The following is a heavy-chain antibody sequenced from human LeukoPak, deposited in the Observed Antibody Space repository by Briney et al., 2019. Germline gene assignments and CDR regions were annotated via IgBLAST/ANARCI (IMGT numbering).Heavy chain of an antibody. V-gene: IGHV3-33*08. CDR2: IWYDGSKQ. CDR3: ARVHVSYLDH. Sequence: PGGSLRLSCAASGFTFSSYVMSWVRQAPGKGLEWVAVIWYDGSKQDYADSVKGRFTISRDNSKNTVHLQMNSLRAEDTAVYYCARVHVSYLDHWGQGTLVTVSS. J-gene: IGHJ4*02. CDR1: GFTFSSYV.